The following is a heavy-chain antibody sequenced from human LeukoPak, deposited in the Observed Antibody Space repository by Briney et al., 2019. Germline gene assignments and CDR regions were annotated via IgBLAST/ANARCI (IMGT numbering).Heavy chain of an antibody. CDR2: ISTYNYNT. V-gene: IGHV1-18*01. D-gene: IGHD5-18*01. CDR3: ARQVDTTMALPDY. CDR1: GYTFTIYG. Sequence: ASVRVSCTTSGYTFTIYGVSWVRQAPGQRLEWMGWISTYNYNTNYAQKFRGRVTLTKDTSTSTVYMELRSLRSDDTAIYYCARQVDTTMALPDYWGQGTLVTVSS. J-gene: IGHJ4*02.